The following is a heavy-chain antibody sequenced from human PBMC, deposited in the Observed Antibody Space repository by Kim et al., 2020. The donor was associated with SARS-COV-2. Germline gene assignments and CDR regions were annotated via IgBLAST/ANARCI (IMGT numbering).Heavy chain of an antibody. CDR3: AREGEAYYYDSSGYSFDY. J-gene: IGHJ4*02. Sequence: KGRFTISRDNAKNSLYLQMNSLRAEDTAVYYCAREGEAYYYDSSGYSFDYWGQGTLVTVSP. V-gene: IGHV3-11*01. D-gene: IGHD3-22*01.